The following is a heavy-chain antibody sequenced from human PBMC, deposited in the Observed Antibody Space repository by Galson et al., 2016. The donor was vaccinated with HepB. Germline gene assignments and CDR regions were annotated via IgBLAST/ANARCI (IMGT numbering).Heavy chain of an antibody. CDR2: IKSKTDLGIT. V-gene: IGHV3-15*01. J-gene: IGHJ6*02. CDR3: TTDLTDAVYYSYYDGMDV. Sequence: SLRLSCAASGFTFNTYRMNWVRQAPGKGLEWVGRIKSKTDLGITDYAAPVKGRFTMSRDDSKNTLYLQMNSLKTEDTAVYYCTTDLTDAVYYSYYDGMDVWGQGTTVTVSS. D-gene: IGHD1-14*01. CDR1: GFTFNTYR.